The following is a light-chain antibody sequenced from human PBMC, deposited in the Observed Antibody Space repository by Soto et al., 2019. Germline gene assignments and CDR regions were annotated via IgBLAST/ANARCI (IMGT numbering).Light chain of an antibody. CDR2: EVS. J-gene: IGLJ1*01. CDR3: SSYTSSSTLYV. CDR1: SSDVGGYNY. Sequence: QSALTQPASVSGSPGQSITISCTGTSSDVGGYNYVSWYQQPPGKAPKLMIYEVSNRPSGVCNRFSCSKSGNTASLTISGLQAEDEADYYCSSYTSSSTLYVFGTGTKVTVL. V-gene: IGLV2-14*01.